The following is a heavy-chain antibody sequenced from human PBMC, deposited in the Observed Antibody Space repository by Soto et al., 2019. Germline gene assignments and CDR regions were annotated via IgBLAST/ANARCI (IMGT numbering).Heavy chain of an antibody. CDR3: ARPPFSGSSAYYYGMDV. D-gene: IGHD1-26*01. J-gene: IGHJ6*01. CDR2: IIPIFGTA. CDR1: GGTSNSYA. Sequence: QVQLVQSGAEVKKPGSSVKVSCKASGGTSNSYAISWVRQAPGQGLEWMGGIIPIFGTADYAQKFQGRVTITADASTSTAYMDLSSLRSEDTAVYYCARPPFSGSSAYYYGMDVWGQGTTVTVSS. V-gene: IGHV1-69*12.